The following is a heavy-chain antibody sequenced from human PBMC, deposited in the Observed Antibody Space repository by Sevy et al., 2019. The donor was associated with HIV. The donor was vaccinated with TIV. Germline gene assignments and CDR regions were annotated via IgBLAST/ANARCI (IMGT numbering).Heavy chain of an antibody. Sequence: GGSLRLSCTASGFKFGDYAMSWLRQAPGKGLEWVGFIRSQTFGGTTEYAASVKDRFAISRDDSRSIAYLQMDSLTTEDTAIYYCTRVRGTISPYYYFGMDVWGQGTTVTVSS. J-gene: IGHJ6*02. CDR3: TRVRGTISPYYYFGMDV. V-gene: IGHV3-49*03. CDR2: IRSQTFGGTT. CDR1: GFKFGDYA. D-gene: IGHD3-10*01.